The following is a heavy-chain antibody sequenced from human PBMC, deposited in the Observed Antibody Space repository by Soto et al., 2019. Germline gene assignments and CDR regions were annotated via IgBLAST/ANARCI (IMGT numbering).Heavy chain of an antibody. V-gene: IGHV4-59*08. J-gene: IGHJ4*02. D-gene: IGHD3-16*02. Sequence: QVHLQESGPGLVKPSETLSLTCTVSGGSMSSYYWSWIRQPPGKGLEWIGYIYYSGSTNYNPSLKGRVTISVDTSKNRFSLKLSSVTAADTAVYYCARTTFGGVFVYFDYWGQGTLATVSS. CDR3: ARTTFGGVFVYFDY. CDR1: GGSMSSYY. CDR2: IYYSGST.